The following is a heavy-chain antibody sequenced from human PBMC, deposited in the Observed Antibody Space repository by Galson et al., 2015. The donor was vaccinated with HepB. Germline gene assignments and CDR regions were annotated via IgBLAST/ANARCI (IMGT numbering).Heavy chain of an antibody. CDR1: GSTLNELS. Sequence: SVKVSCKVSGSTLNELSIHWVRQAPGKGLEWVGGFDPEEGETIYAQKFQDTLTMTEDTSTDTVYMELTSLTCEDTAIYFCVGSGDFHAFYLWGQGTMVTVSS. CDR3: VGSGDFHAFYL. J-gene: IGHJ3*01. V-gene: IGHV1-24*01. D-gene: IGHD3-10*01. CDR2: FDPEEGET.